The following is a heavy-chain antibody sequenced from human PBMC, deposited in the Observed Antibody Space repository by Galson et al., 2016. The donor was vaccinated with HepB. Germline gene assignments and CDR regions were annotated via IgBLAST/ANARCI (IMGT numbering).Heavy chain of an antibody. V-gene: IGHV1-18*01. J-gene: IGHJ3*02. CDR1: GYTFISYG. Sequence: SVKVSCKASGYTFISYGIYWVRQAPGQGLEWMGWISAYNGKTKYEQNLQGRVTMTRDTSTSTAYMELRSLRSDDTAVYYCARVQGIDSFDIWGQGTMVTVSS. CDR3: ARVQGIDSFDI. D-gene: IGHD6-13*01. CDR2: ISAYNGKT.